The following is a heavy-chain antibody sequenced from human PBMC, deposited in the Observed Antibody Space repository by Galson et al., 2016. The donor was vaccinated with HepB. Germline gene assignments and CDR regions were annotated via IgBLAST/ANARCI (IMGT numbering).Heavy chain of an antibody. D-gene: IGHD3-10*01. V-gene: IGHV3-7*01. Sequence: SLRLSCAASGFTFNSHSLHWARQAPGKGLEWVAIIKQDGSQKYYVDSVKGRFTISRDNAKNSLFLEMNSLRVEDTAVYYCARDNAWFGERKFHYYYGLDVWGQGTTVTVSS. CDR3: ARDNAWFGERKFHYYYGLDV. J-gene: IGHJ6*02. CDR1: GFTFNSHS. CDR2: IKQDGSQK.